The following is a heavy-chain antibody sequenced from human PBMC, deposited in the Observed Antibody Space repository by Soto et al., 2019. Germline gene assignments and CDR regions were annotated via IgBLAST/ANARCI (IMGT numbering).Heavy chain of an antibody. Sequence: QVQLVDSGGGVVQPGRSLRLSCAASGFTFSNYGMHWVRQAPGKGLEWVAVISYDGSNKYYADSVKGRFTISRDNSKNTMYLQMNSLRAEDTAVYYCAKETPLQRRYYDSSGYYYFDYWGQGTLVTVSS. D-gene: IGHD3-22*01. CDR2: ISYDGSNK. CDR3: AKETPLQRRYYDSSGYYYFDY. CDR1: GFTFSNYG. V-gene: IGHV3-30*18. J-gene: IGHJ4*02.